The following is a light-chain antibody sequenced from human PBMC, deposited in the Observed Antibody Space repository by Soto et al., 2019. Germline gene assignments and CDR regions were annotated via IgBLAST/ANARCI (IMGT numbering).Light chain of an antibody. CDR1: STDVGGYNY. J-gene: IGLJ1*01. V-gene: IGLV2-14*01. CDR3: GSSYSTDTTFV. Sequence: QSALAQPSSVSGSPGQSITISCTGTSTDVGGYNYVSWYQHHSGKAPKLLIYEVTNRPSGISDRFSGSKSVNTASLTISGLHAEDESDYYCGSSYSTDTTFVFGTGTKVTVL. CDR2: EVT.